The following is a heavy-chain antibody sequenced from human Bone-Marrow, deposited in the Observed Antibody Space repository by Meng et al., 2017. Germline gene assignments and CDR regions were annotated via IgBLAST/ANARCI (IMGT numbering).Heavy chain of an antibody. CDR1: GYTFTGYY. J-gene: IGHJ4*02. D-gene: IGHD1-1*01. Sequence: QVELVQLGADVKKPWASAKVSRKASGYTFTGYYMHWVPQAPGQGLEWMGRINPNSGGTNYAQKFQGRVTMTRDTSISTAYMELSRLRSDDTAVYYCANWNDGLLNYWGQGTLVTVSS. CDR2: INPNSGGT. V-gene: IGHV1-2*06. CDR3: ANWNDGLLNY.